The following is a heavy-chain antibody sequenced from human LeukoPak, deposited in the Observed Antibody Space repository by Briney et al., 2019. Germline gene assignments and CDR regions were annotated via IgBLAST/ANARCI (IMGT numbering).Heavy chain of an antibody. D-gene: IGHD2-15*01. CDR3: ARGADGVSSNSRGWFDP. J-gene: IGHJ5*02. Sequence: PGGSLRLSCAASGFTFSSYAMSWVRQAPGKGLEWVSSISGSGGSTYYADSVKGRFTISRDNAKNSLYLQMNSLRAEATAVYYCARGADGVSSNSRGWFDPWGQGTLVTVSS. CDR1: GFTFSSYA. V-gene: IGHV3-23*01. CDR2: ISGSGGST.